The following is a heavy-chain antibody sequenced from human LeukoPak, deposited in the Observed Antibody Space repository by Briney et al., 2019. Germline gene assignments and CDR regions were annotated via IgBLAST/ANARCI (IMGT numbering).Heavy chain of an antibody. V-gene: IGHV1-3*01. CDR1: GYTFTSYA. D-gene: IGHD5-12*01. Sequence: GASVKVSCKASGYTFTSYAVHWVRQAPGQRLGWMGWINAGNGNTKYSQKFQGRVTITRDTSASTAYMELSSLRSEDTAVYYCAVEGGYDLDYFDYWGQGTLVTVSS. CDR3: AVEGGYDLDYFDY. CDR2: INAGNGNT. J-gene: IGHJ4*02.